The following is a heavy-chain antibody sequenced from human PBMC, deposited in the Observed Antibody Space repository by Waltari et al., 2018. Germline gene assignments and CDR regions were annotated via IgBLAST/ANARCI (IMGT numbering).Heavy chain of an antibody. D-gene: IGHD5-12*01. CDR2: ISYAGTT. J-gene: IGHJ3*01. V-gene: IGHV4-39*01. Sequence: QLQLQESGPGPVKPSETLSLTCSVSGGSIDTTKHYWSWIRQPPGQGLEWIGTISYAGTTDTNPSLRSRRTMSRDTSNEQLSLTVGSTTAADTAVYYCATYIGASVGTAAFDVWGQGTMVTVSS. CDR1: GGSIDTTKHY. CDR3: ATYIGASVGTAAFDV.